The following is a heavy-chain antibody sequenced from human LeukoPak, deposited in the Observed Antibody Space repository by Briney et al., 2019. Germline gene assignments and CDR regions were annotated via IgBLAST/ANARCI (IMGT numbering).Heavy chain of an antibody. CDR1: GGSISSYY. D-gene: IGHD3-22*01. CDR2: VYSSGST. J-gene: IGHJ4*02. CDR3: ARDHYYNSSGYTFGY. V-gene: IGHV4-59*01. Sequence: SETLSLTCTVSGGSISSYYWSWIRQPPGKGLEWIGYVYSSGSTNYSPSLKGRVTISVDTSKNQFSLRLSSVTAADTAVYYCARDHYYNSSGYTFGYWGQGTLVTVSS.